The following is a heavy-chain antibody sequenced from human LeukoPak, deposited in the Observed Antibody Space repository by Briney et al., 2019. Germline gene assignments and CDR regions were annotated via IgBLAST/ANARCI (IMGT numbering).Heavy chain of an antibody. CDR2: ISGSGGST. D-gene: IGHD2-15*01. V-gene: IGHV3-23*01. J-gene: IGHJ4*02. CDR1: GFTFSSYA. CDR3: AISVVVAANIGY. Sequence: PGGSLRLSCAASGFTFSSYAMSWVRQAPGKGLEWVSAISGSGGSTYSADSVKGRFTISRDNAKNSLYLQMNSLRAEDTAVYYCAISVVVAANIGYWGQGTLVTVSS.